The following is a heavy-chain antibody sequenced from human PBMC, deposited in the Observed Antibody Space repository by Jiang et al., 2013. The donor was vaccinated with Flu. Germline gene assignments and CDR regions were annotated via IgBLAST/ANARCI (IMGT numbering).Heavy chain of an antibody. CDR1: GFTFSSYG. V-gene: IGHV3-30*02. CDR3: AKDRYYYDSSGYSYFDY. J-gene: IGHJ4*02. D-gene: IGHD3-22*01. Sequence: QLVESGGGVVQPGGSLRLSCAASGFTFSSYGMHWVRQAPGKGLEWVAFIRYDGSNKYYADSVKGRFTISRDNSKNTLYLQMNSLRAEDTAVYYCAKDRYYYDSSGYSYFDYWGQGTLVTVSS. CDR2: IRYDGSNK.